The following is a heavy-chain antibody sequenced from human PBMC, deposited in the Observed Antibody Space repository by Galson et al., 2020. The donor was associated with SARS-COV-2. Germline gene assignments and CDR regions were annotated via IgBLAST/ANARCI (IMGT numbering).Heavy chain of an antibody. J-gene: IGHJ4*02. CDR2: ISGSGGST. V-gene: IGHV3-23*01. CDR1: GFTFSSYA. CDR3: AKDQGNDYGEQLHY. Sequence: GGSLRLSCAASGFTFSSYAMSWVRQAPGKGLDWVSGISGSGGSTYYADSVKGRFTISRDNSKNTLYLQMNSLRAEDTALYYCAKDQGNDYGEQLHYWGQGTLVTVSS. D-gene: IGHD4-17*01.